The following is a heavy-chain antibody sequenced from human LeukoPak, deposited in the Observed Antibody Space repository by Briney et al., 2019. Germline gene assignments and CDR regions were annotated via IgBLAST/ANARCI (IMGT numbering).Heavy chain of an antibody. CDR3: ARGYRGGQWLVKTPYYFDY. J-gene: IGHJ4*02. Sequence: SVKVSCKASGGTFTSYAISWVRQAPGQGLEWMGGIIPIFGTANYAQKFQGRVTITADESTSAAYMELSSLRSEDTAVYYCARGYRGGQWLVKTPYYFDYWGQGTLVTVSS. V-gene: IGHV1-69*01. CDR2: IIPIFGTA. CDR1: GGTFTSYA. D-gene: IGHD6-19*01.